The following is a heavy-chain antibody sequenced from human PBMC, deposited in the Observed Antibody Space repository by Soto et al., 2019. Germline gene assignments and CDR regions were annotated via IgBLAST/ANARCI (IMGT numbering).Heavy chain of an antibody. J-gene: IGHJ4*02. D-gene: IGHD6-13*01. Sequence: QVQLQESGPGLVKPSETLSLTCTVSGGSISSYYWSWIRQPPGKGLEWIGYIYYSGSTNYTPSLKSRVTLSVDPSMNQFSLKLSAVTAADPAVYYCARGSTGYSSSWYRYWGQGTLVSVSS. CDR1: GGSISSYY. V-gene: IGHV4-59*01. CDR2: IYYSGST. CDR3: ARGSTGYSSSWYRY.